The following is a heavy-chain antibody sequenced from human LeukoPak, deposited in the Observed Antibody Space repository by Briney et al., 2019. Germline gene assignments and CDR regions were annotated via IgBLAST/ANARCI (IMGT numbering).Heavy chain of an antibody. J-gene: IGHJ5*02. D-gene: IGHD6-6*01. Sequence: GGSLRLSCAASGFTFSSYAMHWVRQAPGKGLEWVAVISYDGSNKYYADSVKGRFTISRDNSKNTLYLQMNSLRAEDTATYYCAMGGMSVRRFDPWGQGTLVTVSS. V-gene: IGHV3-30*04. CDR1: GFTFSSYA. CDR3: AMGGMSVRRFDP. CDR2: ISYDGSNK.